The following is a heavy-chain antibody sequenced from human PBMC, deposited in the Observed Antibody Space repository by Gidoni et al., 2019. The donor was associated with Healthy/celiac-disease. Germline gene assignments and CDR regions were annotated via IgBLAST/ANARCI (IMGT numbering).Heavy chain of an antibody. CDR2: IYHSGST. J-gene: IGHJ4*02. CDR1: GRSISSGGYS. V-gene: IGHV4-30-2*01. Sequence: QLQLQESGSGLVHPSQTLSLPCAVSGRSISSGGYSWSWIRQPPGKGLEWIGYIYHSGSTYYNQSLKSRVTISVDRSKNQFALKLSSVTAADTAVYYCARVSAYDTPWFDYWGQGTLVTVSS. D-gene: IGHD3-22*01. CDR3: ARVSAYDTPWFDY.